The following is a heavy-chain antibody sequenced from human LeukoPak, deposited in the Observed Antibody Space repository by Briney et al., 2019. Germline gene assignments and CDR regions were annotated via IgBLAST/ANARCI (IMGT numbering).Heavy chain of an antibody. V-gene: IGHV3-30*04. J-gene: IGHJ4*02. CDR3: ARGTYYYDSNGFYSGGLGY. CDR2: ISNDGSEK. D-gene: IGHD3-22*01. Sequence: GGSLRLSCAASGFTYSSYAMHWVRQGPGKGLECVAVISNDGSEKYYPDSVKGRFTISRDNSENTLYLQMNSLRAEDTAVYFCARGTYYYDSNGFYSGGLGYWGQGTLVTVSS. CDR1: GFTYSSYA.